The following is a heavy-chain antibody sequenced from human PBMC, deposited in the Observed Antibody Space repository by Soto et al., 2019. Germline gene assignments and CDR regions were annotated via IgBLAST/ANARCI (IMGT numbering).Heavy chain of an antibody. V-gene: IGHV4-59*01. CDR2: IYYSGST. CDR3: ARDSHTAMVLDYFDY. CDR1: GGSISSYY. Sequence: PSETLSLTCTVSGGSISSYYWSWIRQPPGKGLEWIGYIYYSGSTNFNPSLKSRVTISVDTSKNQFSLKLSSVTAADTAVYYCARDSHTAMVLDYFDYWGQGTLVTVSS. D-gene: IGHD5-18*01. J-gene: IGHJ4*02.